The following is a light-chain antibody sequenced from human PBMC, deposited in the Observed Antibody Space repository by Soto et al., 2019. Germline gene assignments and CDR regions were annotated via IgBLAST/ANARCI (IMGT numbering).Light chain of an antibody. CDR1: QDISNY. CDR2: DAS. J-gene: IGKJ3*01. CDR3: QQYYSYPFT. V-gene: IGKV1-33*01. Sequence: DIQMTQSPSSLSASVGDRVTITCQASQDISNYLNWYQQKPGKAPKLLIYDASNLETGVPSRFSGSGSGTDFTLTISCLQSEDFATYYCQQYYSYPFTFGPGTKVIS.